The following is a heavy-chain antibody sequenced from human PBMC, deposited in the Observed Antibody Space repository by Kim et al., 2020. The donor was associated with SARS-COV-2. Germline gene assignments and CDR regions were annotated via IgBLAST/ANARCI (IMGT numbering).Heavy chain of an antibody. CDR2: IRSSGDNT. D-gene: IGHD3-10*01. CDR3: ANLRVAGVRRPPNWFDP. J-gene: IGHJ5*02. V-gene: IGHV3-23*01. Sequence: GGSLRLSCEASGFTFSTYTMSWVRQAPGKGLEWVSSIRSSGDNTYYADSVKGRFTISRDNSKSTLYLQINSLRADDTALYYCANLRVAGVRRPPNWFDPWGQGTLVTVSS. CDR1: GFTFSTYT.